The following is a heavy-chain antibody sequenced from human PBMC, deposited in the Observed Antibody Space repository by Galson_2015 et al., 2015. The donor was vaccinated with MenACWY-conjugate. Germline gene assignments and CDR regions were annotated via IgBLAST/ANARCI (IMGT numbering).Heavy chain of an antibody. CDR3: AKRGAITAAIWIDAFDI. CDR2: IWYDGSNK. CDR1: GFTFNSHG. V-gene: IGHV3-33*06. J-gene: IGHJ3*02. D-gene: IGHD1-26*01. Sequence: SLRLSCAASGFTFNSHGMHWVRQAPGKGLEWVAVIWYDGSNKYYADSVKGRFTISRDNSKNTVYLQMDSLRAEDTAMYYCAKRGAITAAIWIDAFDIRGQGTMFTVSS.